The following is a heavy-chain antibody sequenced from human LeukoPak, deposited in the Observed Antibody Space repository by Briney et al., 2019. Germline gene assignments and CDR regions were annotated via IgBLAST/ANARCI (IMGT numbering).Heavy chain of an antibody. V-gene: IGHV3-15*01. Sequence: GGSLRLSCAASGFTFSEAWMSWVRQAPGKGLEWVGRIKKKKDGGTTDYAAPVKHRFTISRDDSEDTLYLRMNSLKIEDTAIYYCATGVGRIDFWGQGTLLTVSS. CDR2: IKKKKDGGTT. CDR3: ATGVGRIDF. J-gene: IGHJ4*02. D-gene: IGHD1-26*01. CDR1: GFTFSEAW.